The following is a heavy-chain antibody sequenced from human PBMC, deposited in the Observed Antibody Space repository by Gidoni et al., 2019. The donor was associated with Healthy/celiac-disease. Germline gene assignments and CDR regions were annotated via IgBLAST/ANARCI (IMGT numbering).Heavy chain of an antibody. CDR2: ISYDGSKK. CDR1: GFTCSSYG. CDR3: AKAYSSSWHDAFDI. V-gene: IGHV3-30*18. D-gene: IGHD6-13*01. Sequence: VQLVESGGGVVQPGRSLRLSCAASGFTCSSYGMHWVRQAPGKGLEWVAVISYDGSKKYYADSVKGRFTISRDNSKNTLYLQMNSLRADDTAVYYCAKAYSSSWHDAFDIWCQGTMVTVSS. J-gene: IGHJ3*02.